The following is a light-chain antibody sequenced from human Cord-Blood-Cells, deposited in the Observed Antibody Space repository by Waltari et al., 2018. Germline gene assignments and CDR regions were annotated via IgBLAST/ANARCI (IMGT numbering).Light chain of an antibody. CDR3: QQYYSYPLT. V-gene: IGKV1-8*01. CDR2: AAS. J-gene: IGKJ4*01. Sequence: AIRMTQSPSSFSASTGDRVTITCRARQGISSYLAWYQQKPGKAPKLLIYAASTLQSGVPSRFSGSVSGTDFTLTISCLQSEDFATYYCQQYYSYPLTFGGGTKVEIK. CDR1: QGISSY.